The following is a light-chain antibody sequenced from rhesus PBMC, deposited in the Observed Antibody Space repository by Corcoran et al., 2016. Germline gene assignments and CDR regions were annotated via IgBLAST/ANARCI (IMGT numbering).Light chain of an antibody. CDR3: QHNYGTPLT. CDR1: ENVNNY. Sequence: DIQMTQSPSSLSASVGDRVTITCRTSENVNNYLNWYQQKPGKAPKLLIYKASNLQSGVPSRFSGSGSGTDYTFTLSSLQSEDVATYYCQHNYGTPLTFGGGTKVEIK. V-gene: IGKV1-74*01. J-gene: IGKJ4*01. CDR2: KAS.